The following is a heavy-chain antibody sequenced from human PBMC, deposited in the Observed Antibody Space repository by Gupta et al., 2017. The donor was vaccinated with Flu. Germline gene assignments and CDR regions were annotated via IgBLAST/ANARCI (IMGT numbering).Heavy chain of an antibody. D-gene: IGHD2-15*01. CDR1: GFTVDNYA. V-gene: IGHV3-9*01. J-gene: IGHJ4*02. Sequence: EVQLVESGGGWVQPGRSLRLYCAASGFTVDNYAKNWVRQAPGKGLEWVSGISWDSGGIGYEDSVKGRFTISRDNAKNSLYLQMNSLRADDTAFYYCAKDRCSASNCYSAMGYWGQGTLVTVSS. CDR2: ISWDSGGI. CDR3: AKDRCSASNCYSAMGY.